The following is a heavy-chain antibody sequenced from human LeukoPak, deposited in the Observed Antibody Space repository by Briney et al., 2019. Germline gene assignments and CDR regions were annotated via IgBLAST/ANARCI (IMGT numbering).Heavy chain of an antibody. CDR1: GFTFSSYS. CDR3: VRDKDSGSRSAFDL. J-gene: IGHJ3*01. V-gene: IGHV3-48*04. CDR2: ISSSSSTI. Sequence: GGSLRLSCAASGFTFSSYSMNWVRQAPGKGLEWVSYISSSSSTIYYADSVKGRFTISRDNAKDSLYLQMHSLRAEDTAVYYCVRDKDSGSRSAFDLWGQGTRVTVSS. D-gene: IGHD1-26*01.